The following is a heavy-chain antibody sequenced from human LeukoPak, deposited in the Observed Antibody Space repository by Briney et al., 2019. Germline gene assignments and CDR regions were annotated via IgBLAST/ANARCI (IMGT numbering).Heavy chain of an antibody. CDR3: VRSALGYCSSTRCFGFDY. Sequence: ASVKVSCMTSGYSFTGYYIHWVRQAPGQGLEWMGRINPNSGGPNYGQKFQGRVTMTRDTSISTAYMELSSLRSDDTAVYYCVRSALGYCSSTRCFGFDYWGQGTLVTVSS. CDR1: GYSFTGYY. D-gene: IGHD2-2*01. J-gene: IGHJ4*02. V-gene: IGHV1-2*06. CDR2: INPNSGGP.